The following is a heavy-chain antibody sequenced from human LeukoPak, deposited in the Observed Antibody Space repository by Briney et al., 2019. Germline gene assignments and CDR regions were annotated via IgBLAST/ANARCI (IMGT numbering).Heavy chain of an antibody. D-gene: IGHD4-11*01. CDR3: ATATAYSNLARGFDY. CDR2: ISDSGGST. V-gene: IGHV3-23*01. CDR1: GFTFSRYA. J-gene: IGHJ4*02. Sequence: GGSLRLSCAASGFTFSRYAMSWVRQAPGKGLEWVSSISDSGGSTYYADSVKGRFTIPRDNSKNTLYLQRNSLRAEDTAVYSCATATAYSNLARGFDYWGEGTLVTVSS.